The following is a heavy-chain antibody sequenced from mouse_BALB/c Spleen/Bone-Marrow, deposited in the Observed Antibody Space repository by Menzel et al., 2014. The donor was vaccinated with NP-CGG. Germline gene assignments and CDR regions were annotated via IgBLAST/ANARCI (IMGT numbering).Heavy chain of an antibody. CDR1: GFNIKDTY. CDR2: IDPAHGNN. D-gene: IGHD1-1*01. CDR3: AYGSSYDYCYY. Sequence: VQLKESGAELEKPGVSVKLSCKASGFNIKDTYMHWVKQRPEQGLEWIGRIDPAHGNNNNDQKFPGKGTITADTSSITAYLQHSSRTSEDTAVYYCAYGSSYDYCYYWGQCTSLTDSS. V-gene: IGHV14-3*02. J-gene: IGHJ2*02.